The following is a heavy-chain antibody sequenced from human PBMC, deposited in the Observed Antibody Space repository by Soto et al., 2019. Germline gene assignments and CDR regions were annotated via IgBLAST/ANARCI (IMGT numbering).Heavy chain of an antibody. V-gene: IGHV1-2*02. CDR2: INPNDGDT. CDR1: GYTFTDYY. J-gene: IGHJ4*02. CDR3: ATVPAAALKDDY. D-gene: IGHD6-13*01. Sequence: QEQLVQSGAEVKKPGASVVVSCKASGYTFTDYYFHWVRQAPGQGLEWMGWINPNDGDTNYEQKFQGRVTMTMDTSISTAYVELSSLRSDDTAVYYCATVPAAALKDDYWGQGTLVTVSS.